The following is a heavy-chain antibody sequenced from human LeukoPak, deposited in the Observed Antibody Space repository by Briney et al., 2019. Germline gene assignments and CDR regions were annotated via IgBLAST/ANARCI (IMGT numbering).Heavy chain of an antibody. CDR3: ARVRERYFDWLPPDY. CDR2: IKQDGSEK. Sequence: GGSLRLSCEASGFTFSSYWMSWVRQAPGKGLEWVANIKQDGSEKYYVDSVKGRFTISRDNAKNSLYLQMNSLRAEDTAVYYCARVRERYFDWLPPDYWGQGTLVTVSS. J-gene: IGHJ4*02. D-gene: IGHD3-9*01. V-gene: IGHV3-7*03. CDR1: GFTFSSYW.